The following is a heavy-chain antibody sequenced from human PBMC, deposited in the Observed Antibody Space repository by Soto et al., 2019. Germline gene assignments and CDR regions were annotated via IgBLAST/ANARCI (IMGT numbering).Heavy chain of an antibody. CDR3: ASSRYGIGAGMDV. CDR2: ISYDGSNK. D-gene: IGHD3-16*01. J-gene: IGHJ6*02. CDR1: GYTFSSYA. Sequence: GGSLRLSCAASGYTFSSYAMHWVRQAPGKGLEWVAVISYDGSNKYYADSVKGRFTISRDNSKNTLYLQMNSLRVEDTAVYYCASSRYGIGAGMDVWGQGTTVTVSS. V-gene: IGHV3-30-3*01.